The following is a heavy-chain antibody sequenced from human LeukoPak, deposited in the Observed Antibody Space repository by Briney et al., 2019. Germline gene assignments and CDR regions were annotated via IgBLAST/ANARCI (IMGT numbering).Heavy chain of an antibody. Sequence: PGGSLRLSCAASGFAFSSYAMSWVRQAPGKGLDWVALIWYDGSNKYYADSVKGRFTISRDNSKNTLYLQMNSLTAEDSAVYYCARDPEYSSSSVDYWGQGTLVTVSS. CDR2: IWYDGSNK. CDR1: GFAFSSYA. CDR3: ARDPEYSSSSVDY. V-gene: IGHV3-33*08. D-gene: IGHD6-6*01. J-gene: IGHJ4*02.